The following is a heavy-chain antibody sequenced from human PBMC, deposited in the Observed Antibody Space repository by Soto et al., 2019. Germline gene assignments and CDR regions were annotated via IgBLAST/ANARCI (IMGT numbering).Heavy chain of an antibody. D-gene: IGHD6-13*01. J-gene: IGHJ4*02. CDR2: ISGSGDST. CDR1: GFTFTSYA. Sequence: EVPLLESGGGLLQPWGSLRLSCAASGFTFTSYAISWVRQAPGQGLEWVSAISGSGDSTYYADSVKGRFTISSDNTKKTLNPQRNSRSAEDTAVYYCAIRPGIEADQNFYYWGQGTLVIVAA. CDR3: AIRPGIEADQNFYY. V-gene: IGHV3-23*01.